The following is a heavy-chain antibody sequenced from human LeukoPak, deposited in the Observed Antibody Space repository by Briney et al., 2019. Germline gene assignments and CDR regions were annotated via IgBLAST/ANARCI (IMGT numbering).Heavy chain of an antibody. Sequence: FSDYYLXWLRQAXGKGVEWLSFISSSGITIYYADSMNCRFPLSSHNAKNSLYLQMNSLRAEDTAVYYCARTARVYDYWGQGILVTVSS. D-gene: IGHD6-6*01. CDR1: FSDYY. J-gene: IGHJ4*02. CDR2: ISSSGITI. CDR3: ARTARVYDY. V-gene: IGHV3-11*01.